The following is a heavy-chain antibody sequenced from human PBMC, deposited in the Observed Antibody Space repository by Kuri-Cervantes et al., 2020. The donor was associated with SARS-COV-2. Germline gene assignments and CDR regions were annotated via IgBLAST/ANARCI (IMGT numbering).Heavy chain of an antibody. Sequence: ESLKISCTVSGGSISSSSYYWGWIRQPPGKGLEWIGSIYYSGSTYYNPSLKSRVTISVDTSKNQFSLKLSSVTAADTAVYYCARGSSVFLEWIYIRASYFDYWGQGTLVTVSS. D-gene: IGHD3-3*01. J-gene: IGHJ4*02. CDR3: ARGSSVFLEWIYIRASYFDY. CDR1: GGSISSSSYY. V-gene: IGHV4-39*07. CDR2: IYYSGST.